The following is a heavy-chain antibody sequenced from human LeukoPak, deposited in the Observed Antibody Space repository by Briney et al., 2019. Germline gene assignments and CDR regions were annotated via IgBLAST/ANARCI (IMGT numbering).Heavy chain of an antibody. CDR1: GYSISSGYY. CDR2: IYHSGST. D-gene: IGHD3-3*01. CDR3: ARDSYDFWSGYYTFDP. Sequence: KTSETLSLTCTVSGYSISSGYYWGWIRQPPGKGLEWIGSIYHSGSTYYNPSLKSRVTISVGTSKNQFSLKLSSVTAADTAVYYCARDSYDFWSGYYTFDPWGQGTLVTVSS. J-gene: IGHJ5*02. V-gene: IGHV4-38-2*02.